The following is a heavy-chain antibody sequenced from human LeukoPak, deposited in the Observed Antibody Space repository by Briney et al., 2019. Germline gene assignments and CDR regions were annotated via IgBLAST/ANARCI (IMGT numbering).Heavy chain of an antibody. V-gene: IGHV1-2*02. CDR2: INPNSGGT. CDR3: ARDGGPTGIVVVPAAIRNWFDT. Sequence: GASVKVSCKASGYTFTGYYMHWGRHAPAQGLEWMGWINPNSGGTNYEQKSQGRVTMTRDTSITTAYMELSRLRSDDTAVYYCARDGGPTGIVVVPAAIRNWFDTWGQGTLVTVSS. D-gene: IGHD2-2*01. J-gene: IGHJ5*02. CDR1: GYTFTGYY.